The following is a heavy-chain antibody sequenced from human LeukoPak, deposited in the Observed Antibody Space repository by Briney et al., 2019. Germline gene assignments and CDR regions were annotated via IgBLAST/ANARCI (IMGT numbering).Heavy chain of an antibody. D-gene: IGHD3-22*01. CDR3: ARGRIAKIVVVHSFSYGMDV. Sequence: SETLSLTCTVYGGSFTDYFWTWIRQSPGKGRDWVGEINVYTGDTNYNPALNSRVSISLEKSKNQFSLELRSVTAADTAVYYCARGRIAKIVVVHSFSYGMDVWGQGTTVTVSS. CDR2: INVYTGDT. CDR1: GGSFTDYF. V-gene: IGHV4-34*01. J-gene: IGHJ6*02.